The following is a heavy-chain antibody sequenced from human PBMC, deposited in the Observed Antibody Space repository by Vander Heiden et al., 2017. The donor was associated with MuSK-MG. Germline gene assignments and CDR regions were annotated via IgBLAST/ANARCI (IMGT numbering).Heavy chain of an antibody. CDR3: ARGRRGSSWLDY. D-gene: IGHD6-13*01. Sequence: QVQLQQWGAGLLKPSEPLSLTCAVYGGSFSCDYWIWLRQTPGKGLEWIGESNDGGVTNYNPSLKSRVTISVDTSKNQLSLRLSSVTAADTAVYYCARGRRGSSWLDYWGQGTLVTVSS. CDR2: SNDGGVT. J-gene: IGHJ4*02. V-gene: IGHV4-34*01. CDR1: GGSFSCDY.